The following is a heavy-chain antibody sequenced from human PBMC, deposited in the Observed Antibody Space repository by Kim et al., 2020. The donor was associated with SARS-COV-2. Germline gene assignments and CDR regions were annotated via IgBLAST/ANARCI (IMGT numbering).Heavy chain of an antibody. CDR1: GFTFRNYA. V-gene: IGHV3-21*01. D-gene: IGHD2-15*01. Sequence: GGSLRLSCAASGFTFRNYALHWVRQAPGKGLEWVSSISSSSSYIYYADSVKGRFTISRDNAKNSLYLQMNSLRAEDTAVYYCARDEGDGYSYYFDYWGQGTLVTVSS. CDR3: ARDEGDGYSYYFDY. CDR2: ISSSSSYI. J-gene: IGHJ4*02.